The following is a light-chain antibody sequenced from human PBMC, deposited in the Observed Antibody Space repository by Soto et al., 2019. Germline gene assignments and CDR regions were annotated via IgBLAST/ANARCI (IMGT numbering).Light chain of an antibody. V-gene: IGKV3-20*01. CDR2: GAS. J-gene: IGKJ1*01. Sequence: EIVLTQSPGTLSLSPGERATLSCRASQSVRSDYLAWYQQKPGQAPRLNIYGASTRATGIPDRFTGSGSGTDFTLTISRLEPEDFAVYYCQQYGSSPRTFGQGTKVEIK. CDR3: QQYGSSPRT. CDR1: QSVRSDY.